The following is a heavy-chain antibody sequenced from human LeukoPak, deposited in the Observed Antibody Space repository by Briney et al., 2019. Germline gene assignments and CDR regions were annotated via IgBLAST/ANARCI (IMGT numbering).Heavy chain of an antibody. J-gene: IGHJ5*02. V-gene: IGHV1-8*01. D-gene: IGHD3-22*01. CDR2: MNPNSGNT. CDR1: GYTFTSYD. Sequence: ASVKVSCKASGYTFTSYDINWVRQATGQGLEWMGWMNPNSGNTAYAQKFQGRVTMTRSTSITTAYMELSSLRSEDTAVYYCARVSYDNSGTAWFDPWGQGTLVTVSS. CDR3: ARVSYDNSGTAWFDP.